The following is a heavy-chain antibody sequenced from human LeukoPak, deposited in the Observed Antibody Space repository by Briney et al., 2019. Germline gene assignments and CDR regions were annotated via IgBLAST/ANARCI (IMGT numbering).Heavy chain of an antibody. Sequence: GESLKITCKGSGYTFTNYWIAWVRQMPGKGLEWMGMIYPGDSDSRYSPSFQGQVTFSADKSISTAYLQWSSLKASDSAMYYCVRESGYSSGWYPYWGQGTLVTVSS. CDR2: IYPGDSDS. V-gene: IGHV5-51*01. J-gene: IGHJ4*02. CDR3: VRESGYSSGWYPY. CDR1: GYTFTNYW. D-gene: IGHD6-19*01.